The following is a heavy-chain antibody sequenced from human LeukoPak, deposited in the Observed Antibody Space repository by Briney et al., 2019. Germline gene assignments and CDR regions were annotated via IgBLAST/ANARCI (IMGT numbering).Heavy chain of an antibody. Sequence: GGSLRLSCAASGFSVSNNYMNWVRQAPGKGLEWVSTFSTGGTTNSADSVMGMFTIYRDNSKNALFLQMNSVRADDTAVYFCARVRGGGQDGFDFWGQGTLVTVSS. CDR2: FSTGGTT. CDR3: ARVRGGGQDGFDF. J-gene: IGHJ4*02. CDR1: GFSVSNNY. V-gene: IGHV3-66*01. D-gene: IGHD3-10*01.